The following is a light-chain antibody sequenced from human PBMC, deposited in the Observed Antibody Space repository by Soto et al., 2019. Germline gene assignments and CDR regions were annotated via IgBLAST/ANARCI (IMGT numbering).Light chain of an antibody. V-gene: IGKV1-5*01. CDR3: QQYNT. CDR2: DAS. Sequence: DIQMTQSPSTLSASVGDRVTISCRASQSINSWLAWYQQKPGKAPKLLIYDASSLESGVPSRFSGSGSGTAFTLTISSLQPDDFATYYCQQYNTFGQGTKVDIK. J-gene: IGKJ1*01. CDR1: QSINSW.